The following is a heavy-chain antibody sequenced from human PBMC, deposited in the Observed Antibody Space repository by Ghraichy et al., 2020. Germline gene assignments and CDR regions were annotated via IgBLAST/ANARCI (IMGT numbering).Heavy chain of an antibody. Sequence: GESLNISCAASGFTFSSYWMHWVRQAPGKGLVWVSRINSDGSSTSYADSVKGRFTISRDNAKNTLYLQMNSLRAEDTAVYYCATTLGEYSSSSNYWGQGTLVTVSS. CDR1: GFTFSSYW. J-gene: IGHJ4*02. D-gene: IGHD6-6*01. CDR2: INSDGSST. V-gene: IGHV3-74*01. CDR3: ATTLGEYSSSSNY.